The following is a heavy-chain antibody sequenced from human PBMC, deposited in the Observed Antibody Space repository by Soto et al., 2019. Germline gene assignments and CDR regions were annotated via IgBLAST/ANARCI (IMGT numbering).Heavy chain of an antibody. J-gene: IGHJ1*01. V-gene: IGHV3-30*18. Sequence: QVQLVESGGGVVQPGRSLRLSCAASGFTFSSYGMHWVRQAPGKGLEWVAVISYDGSNKYYADSVKGRFTISRDNSKNAQYQQMNSLRAEDTAVYYCAKDREEYGDDPGGEGFQHWGKGTLVTVSS. CDR1: GFTFSSYG. CDR2: ISYDGSNK. CDR3: AKDREEYGDDPGGEGFQH. D-gene: IGHD4-17*01.